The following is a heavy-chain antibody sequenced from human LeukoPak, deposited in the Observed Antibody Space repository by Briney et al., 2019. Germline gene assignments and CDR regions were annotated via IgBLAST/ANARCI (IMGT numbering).Heavy chain of an antibody. CDR3: AKDMSGGDCPDY. D-gene: IGHD2-21*02. CDR2: ISYDGSDK. J-gene: IGHJ4*02. CDR1: GFNFNYYG. Sequence: GGSLRLSCAASGFNFNYYGMHWVRQAPGKGLEWVALISYDGSDKDYAKSVKGRFTISRDNSKNTLYLQMNSLRAEDTAVYYCAKDMSGGDCPDYWGQGTLVTVSS. V-gene: IGHV3-30*18.